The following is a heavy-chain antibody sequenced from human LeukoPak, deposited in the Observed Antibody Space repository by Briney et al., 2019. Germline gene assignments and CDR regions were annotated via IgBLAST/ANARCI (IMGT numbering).Heavy chain of an antibody. V-gene: IGHV1-2*02. Sequence: ASVKVSCKASGYTFTNYDINWVRQATGQGLEWMGWMNPNSAGTNYAQKFQGRVTLTRDTSISTGYTDLSRLRSDHTAVYYRARETTVPPDLDYWGQGTLVTVSS. CDR1: GYTFTNYD. D-gene: IGHD4-17*01. CDR2: MNPNSAGT. J-gene: IGHJ4*02. CDR3: ARETTVPPDLDY.